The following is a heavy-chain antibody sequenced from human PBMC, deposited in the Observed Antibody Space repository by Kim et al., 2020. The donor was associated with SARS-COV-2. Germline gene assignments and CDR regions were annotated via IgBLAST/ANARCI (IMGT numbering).Heavy chain of an antibody. CDR3: AKRSRGIRYFDWSHGAFDY. CDR1: GFTFSSYA. J-gene: IGHJ4*02. V-gene: IGHV3-23*01. CDR2: ISGSGGST. Sequence: GGSLRLSYAASGFTFSSYAMSWVRQAPGKGLEWVSAISGSGGSTYYADSVKGRFTISRDNSKNTLYLQMNSLRAEDTAVYYCAKRSRGIRYFDWSHGAFDYWGQGTLVTVSS. D-gene: IGHD3-9*01.